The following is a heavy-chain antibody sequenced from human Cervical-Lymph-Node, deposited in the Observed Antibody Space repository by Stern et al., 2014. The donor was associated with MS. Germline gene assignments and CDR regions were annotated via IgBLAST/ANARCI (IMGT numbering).Heavy chain of an antibody. CDR2: ISYDGSNK. Sequence: VQLLESGGGVVQPGRSLRLSCAASGFTFSSYGMHWVRQAPGKGLEWVAVISYDGSNKYYADSVKGRFTISRDNSKNTLYLQMNSLRAEDTAVYYCAKEGRFLEWFPYYYGMDVWGQGKTVTVSS. CDR1: GFTFSSYG. J-gene: IGHJ6*02. D-gene: IGHD3-3*01. CDR3: AKEGRFLEWFPYYYGMDV. V-gene: IGHV3-30*18.